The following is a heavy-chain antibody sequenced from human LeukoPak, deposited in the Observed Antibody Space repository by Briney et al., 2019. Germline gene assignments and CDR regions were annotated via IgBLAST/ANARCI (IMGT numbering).Heavy chain of an antibody. D-gene: IGHD6-13*01. Sequence: ASVKDSCKASGYTFTNYYMHWVRQAPGQGLDWVGIINPSGGSTSYAQKFQGRLTMTRDTSTSTVYMDLSSLRSEDTAVYYCASFIAVAGTEFDYWGQGTLVTVSS. CDR1: GYTFTNYY. CDR3: ASFIAVAGTEFDY. V-gene: IGHV1-46*01. J-gene: IGHJ4*02. CDR2: INPSGGST.